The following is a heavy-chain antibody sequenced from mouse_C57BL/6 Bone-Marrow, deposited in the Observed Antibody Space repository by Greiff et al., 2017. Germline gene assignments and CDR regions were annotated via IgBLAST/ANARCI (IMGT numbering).Heavy chain of an antibody. CDR3: AREGPMVTTFYIDY. Sequence: VQLQQPGAELVKPGASVKLSCKASGYTFTSYWMQWVKQRPGQGLEWIGELDPSDSYTNYNQKFKGKATLTVDKSSSTAYMQLSSRTSDDSAVYYCAREGPMVTTFYIDYWGQGTTLTVSS. D-gene: IGHD2-2*01. V-gene: IGHV1-50*01. CDR2: LDPSDSYT. CDR1: GYTFTSYW. J-gene: IGHJ2*01.